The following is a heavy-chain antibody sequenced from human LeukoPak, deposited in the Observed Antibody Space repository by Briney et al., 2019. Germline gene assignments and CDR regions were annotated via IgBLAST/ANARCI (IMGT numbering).Heavy chain of an antibody. Sequence: PGGSLRLSCAASGFTFSSYSMNWVRQAPGKGLEWVSSISSSSSYIYYADSAKGRFTISRDKDKNSLYLQMNSLRAEDTAVYYCARDRTIGVVAATGGYWFDPWGQGTLVTVSS. CDR3: ARDRTIGVVAATGGYWFDP. V-gene: IGHV3-21*01. CDR1: GFTFSSYS. CDR2: ISSSSSYI. J-gene: IGHJ5*02. D-gene: IGHD2-15*01.